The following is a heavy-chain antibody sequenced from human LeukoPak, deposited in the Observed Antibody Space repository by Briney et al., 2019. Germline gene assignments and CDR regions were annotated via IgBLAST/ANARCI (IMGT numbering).Heavy chain of an antibody. Sequence: ASVKVSCKASGYTFTSFDFNWVRQATGQGLEWMGWMKSDNGHTGYAQKFQGRVTMTRDTSISTAYMELSSLTFEDTAVYYCARGPPNWGMVGYWGQGTLVTVSS. CDR3: ARGPPNWGMVGY. J-gene: IGHJ4*02. V-gene: IGHV1-8*01. CDR1: GYTFTSFD. D-gene: IGHD7-27*01. CDR2: MKSDNGHT.